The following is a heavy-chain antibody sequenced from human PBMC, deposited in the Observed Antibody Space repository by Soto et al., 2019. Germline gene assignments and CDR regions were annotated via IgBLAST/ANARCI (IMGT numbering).Heavy chain of an antibody. Sequence: PGGSLRLSXAASRLTFSTFDMHWVRQAPGKGLEWVALIWSDGSRAFYADFVQGRFFISRDNSRNTLYLQMNSLRDEDTALYYCAGETKGGNYDMDVWGQGTTVTVSS. V-gene: IGHV3-33*01. CDR1: RLTFSTFD. CDR2: IWSDGSRA. J-gene: IGHJ6*02. CDR3: AGETKGGNYDMDV. D-gene: IGHD3-16*01.